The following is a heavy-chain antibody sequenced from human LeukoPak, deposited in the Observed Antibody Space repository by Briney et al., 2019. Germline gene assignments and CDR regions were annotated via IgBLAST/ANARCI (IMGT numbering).Heavy chain of an antibody. Sequence: GASGKVSGKASGFTLSAHYMHWLRQTPGQGLEWMGWIHPGRGDTHYAQKFQGRFTMTRDTSLSTTYMELSRLRSDDTAVYYCARDFNWGPDFWGQGTLVTVSS. V-gene: IGHV1-2*02. D-gene: IGHD7-27*01. CDR3: ARDFNWGPDF. J-gene: IGHJ4*02. CDR1: GFTLSAHY. CDR2: IHPGRGDT.